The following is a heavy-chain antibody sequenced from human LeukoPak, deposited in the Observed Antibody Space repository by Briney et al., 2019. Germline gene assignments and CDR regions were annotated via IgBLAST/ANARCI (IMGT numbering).Heavy chain of an antibody. CDR3: ARSHMVTDWFDP. CDR2: IYESGST. J-gene: IGHJ5*02. V-gene: IGHV4-59*08. Sequence: SETLSLTCTVSGGSISSYYWGWIRQPPGKGLEWIGSIYESGSTYYNPSLKSRITISVDTSKNQFSLKLNSVTAADTAVYYCARSHMVTDWFDPWGQGTLVTVSS. CDR1: GGSISSYY. D-gene: IGHD5-18*01.